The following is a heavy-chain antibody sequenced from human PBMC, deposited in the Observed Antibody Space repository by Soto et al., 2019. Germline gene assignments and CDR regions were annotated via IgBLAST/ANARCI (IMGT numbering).Heavy chain of an antibody. J-gene: IGHJ3*01. D-gene: IGHD3-10*01. V-gene: IGHV3-48*01. CDR2: IGIGSSTK. Sequence: ERARRHSSAASAVTSRHYGKNLVRQAPGKGLEWVSYIGIGSSTKYYADSVKGRFTISRDNAKNSLYLQMNSLRAEDTAVYYCARDQFFFYYIYGRPRNLLAFWGQGTMV. CDR3: ARDQFFFYYIYGRPRNLLAF. CDR1: AVTSRHYG.